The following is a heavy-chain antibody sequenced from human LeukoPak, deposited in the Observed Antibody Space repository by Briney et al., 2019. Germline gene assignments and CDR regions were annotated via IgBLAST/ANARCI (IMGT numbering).Heavy chain of an antibody. Sequence: SVKVSCKASGGTFSSYAISWARQAPGQGLEWMGRIIPIFGTANYAQKFQGRVTITTDKSTSTAYMELSSLRYEDTAVYYCASRNDSSGYGNYYYYYMDVWGKGTTVTVSS. V-gene: IGHV1-69*05. CDR3: ASRNDSSGYGNYYYYYMDV. J-gene: IGHJ6*03. CDR1: GGTFSSYA. CDR2: IIPIFGTA. D-gene: IGHD3-22*01.